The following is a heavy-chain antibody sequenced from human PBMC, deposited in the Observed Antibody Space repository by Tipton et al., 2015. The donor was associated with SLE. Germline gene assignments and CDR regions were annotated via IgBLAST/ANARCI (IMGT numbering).Heavy chain of an antibody. CDR3: ACQLIAVAGPILDY. J-gene: IGHJ4*02. CDR1: GGSISSGGYY. Sequence: TLSLTCTVSGGSISSGGYYWSWIRQHPGKGLEWIGYIYYSGSTYYNPSLKSRVTISIDTSKNQFSLKLSSVTAADTAVYYCACQLIAVAGPILDYWGQGTLVTVSS. V-gene: IGHV4-31*03. D-gene: IGHD6-19*01. CDR2: IYYSGST.